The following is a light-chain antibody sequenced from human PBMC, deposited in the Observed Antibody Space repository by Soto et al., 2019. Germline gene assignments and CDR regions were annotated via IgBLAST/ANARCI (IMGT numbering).Light chain of an antibody. CDR2: EVS. J-gene: IGLJ1*01. Sequence: QSALTQPASVSGSPGQSITISCTGTSSDVGGYTYVSWYQQHPGKAPKLMIYEVSNRPSGVSNRFSGSKSGNTASLTISGLQAEDEADYYCCSYTSSTALYVFGTGTKPTVL. V-gene: IGLV2-14*01. CDR1: SSDVGGYTY. CDR3: CSYTSSTALYV.